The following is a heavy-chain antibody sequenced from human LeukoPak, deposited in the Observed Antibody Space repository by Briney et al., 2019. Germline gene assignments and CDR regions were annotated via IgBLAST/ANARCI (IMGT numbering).Heavy chain of an antibody. V-gene: IGHV4-34*01. CDR1: GGSFSGYY. D-gene: IGHD5-18*01. J-gene: IGHJ4*02. Sequence: SETLSLTCAVYGGSFSGYYWSWIRQPPGKGLEWIGEINHSGSTNYNPSLKSRVTISVDTSKNQFSLKLSSVSAADTAVYYCARGRGSGGYSYALDYWGQGTLVTVSS. CDR3: ARGRGSGGYSYALDY. CDR2: INHSGST.